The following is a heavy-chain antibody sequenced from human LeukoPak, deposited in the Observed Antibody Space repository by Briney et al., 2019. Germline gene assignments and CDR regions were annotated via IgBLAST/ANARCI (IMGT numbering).Heavy chain of an antibody. V-gene: IGHV3-11*05. D-gene: IGHD6-19*01. Sequence: GGSLRLSCAASGFTFSDYYMSWIRQAPGKGLEWVSYISSSSSYTNYADSVKGRFTISRDNAKNSLYLQMNRLRAEDTAVYYCAREVKAVPGDESFDYWGQGTLVTVSS. CDR3: AREVKAVPGDESFDY. J-gene: IGHJ4*02. CDR1: GFTFSDYY. CDR2: ISSSSSYT.